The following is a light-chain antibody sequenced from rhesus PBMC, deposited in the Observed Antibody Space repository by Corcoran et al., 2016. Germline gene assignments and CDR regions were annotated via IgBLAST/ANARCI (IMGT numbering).Light chain of an antibody. CDR1: ENVNNY. CDR3: QHGYATPLT. J-gene: IGKJ4*01. Sequence: DIQMTQSPSSLSASVGDRVTITCRASENVNNYLNWYQQKPGKAPKLLIYKASTLERGVPPRFSGSGSGTDYTFTISSLQPEDFATYYCQHGYATPLTFGGGTKVELK. V-gene: IGKV1-74*01. CDR2: KAS.